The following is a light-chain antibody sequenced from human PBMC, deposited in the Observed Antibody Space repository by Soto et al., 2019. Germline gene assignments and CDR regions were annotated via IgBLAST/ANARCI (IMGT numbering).Light chain of an antibody. CDR3: HQRQSWPRT. J-gene: IGKJ1*01. V-gene: IGKV3-11*01. CDR1: QSVDRY. CDR2: DVS. Sequence: EIVLTQSPVTLSLSPGERATLSCRASQSVDRYLAWYQQKPGQAPRLLIYDVSNRATGIPARSSGSGTGTDFTLTISDVQPEDFAVYYCHQRQSWPRTFGQGTKVDIK.